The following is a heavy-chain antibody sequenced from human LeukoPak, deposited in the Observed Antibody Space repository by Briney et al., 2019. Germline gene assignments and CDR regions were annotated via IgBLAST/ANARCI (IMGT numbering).Heavy chain of an antibody. D-gene: IGHD5-18*01. Sequence: SETLSLTCTVSGGSLSSYYWSWIRQPAGKGLEWIGRIYTSGSTNYNPPLKSRVTMSVDTSKNQFSLKLSSVTAADTAVYYCARGVDTAMAPMIDYWGQGTLVTVSS. CDR1: GGSLSSYY. V-gene: IGHV4-4*07. CDR3: ARGVDTAMAPMIDY. J-gene: IGHJ4*02. CDR2: IYTSGST.